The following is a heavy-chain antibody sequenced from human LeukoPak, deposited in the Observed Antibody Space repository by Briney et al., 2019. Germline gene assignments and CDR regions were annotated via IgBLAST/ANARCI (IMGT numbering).Heavy chain of an antibody. J-gene: IGHJ4*02. D-gene: IGHD3-22*01. CDR3: ARHSDFGKMYDSSGYYPGY. V-gene: IGHV1-69*13. CDR2: IIPIFGTA. CDR1: GGTFSSYA. Sequence: SVKVSCKASGGTFSSYAISWVRQAPGQGLEWMGGIIPIFGTANYAQKFQGRVTITADESTSTAYMELSSLRSEDTAMYYCARHSDFGKMYDSSGYYPGYWGQGTLVTVSS.